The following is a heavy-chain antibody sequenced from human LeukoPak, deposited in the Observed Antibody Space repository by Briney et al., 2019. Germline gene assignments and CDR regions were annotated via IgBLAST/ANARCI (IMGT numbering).Heavy chain of an antibody. V-gene: IGHV1-46*01. CDR2: INPSGGST. J-gene: IGHJ6*02. CDR1: GYTFTSYY. Sequence: ASVKVSCKASGYTFTSYYMHWVRQAPGQGLEWMGIINPSGGSTSYAQKFQGRVTMTRDTSTSTVYMELSSLRSEDAAVYYCAKGSQWSRPIYYYYGMDVWGQGTTVTVSS. D-gene: IGHD2-15*01. CDR3: AKGSQWSRPIYYYYGMDV.